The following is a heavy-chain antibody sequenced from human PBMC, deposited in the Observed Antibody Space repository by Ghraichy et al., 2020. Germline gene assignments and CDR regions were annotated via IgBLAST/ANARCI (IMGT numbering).Heavy chain of an antibody. Sequence: SETLSLTCTVSGGSISSSSYYWGWIRQPPGKGLEWIGSIYYSGSTYYNPSLKSRVTISVDTSKNQFSLKLSSVTAADTAVYYCARMHTYYYDSSGYSPLTAFDIWGQGTMVTVSS. D-gene: IGHD3-22*01. V-gene: IGHV4-39*01. CDR2: IYYSGST. CDR1: GGSISSSSYY. J-gene: IGHJ3*02. CDR3: ARMHTYYYDSSGYSPLTAFDI.